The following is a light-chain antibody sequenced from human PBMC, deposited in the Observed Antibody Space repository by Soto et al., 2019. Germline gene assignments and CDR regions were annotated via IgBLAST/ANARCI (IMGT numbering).Light chain of an antibody. J-gene: IGLJ2*01. CDR3: SSYAGNNNLV. Sequence: QSALTQPPSASGSPGQSVTISCTGTSSDVGGYNYVSWYQHHPGKAPKLMIYEVSERPSGVPDRFSGSKSGNTASLTVSGLHAEDEADYYCSSYAGNNNLVFGGGTKLTVL. CDR1: SSDVGGYNY. CDR2: EVS. V-gene: IGLV2-8*01.